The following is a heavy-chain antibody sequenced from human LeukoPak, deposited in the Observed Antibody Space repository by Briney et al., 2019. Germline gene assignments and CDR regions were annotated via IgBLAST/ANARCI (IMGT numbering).Heavy chain of an antibody. D-gene: IGHD1-20*01. Sequence: SETLSLTXTVSGGSISSGSYYWSWIRQPAGKGLEWIGRIYTSGSTNYNPSLKSRVTISVDTSKNQFSLKLSSVTAADTAVHYCARADRITGTDFDYWGQGTLVTVSS. CDR3: ARADRITGTDFDY. V-gene: IGHV4-61*02. CDR2: IYTSGST. CDR1: GGSISSGSYY. J-gene: IGHJ4*02.